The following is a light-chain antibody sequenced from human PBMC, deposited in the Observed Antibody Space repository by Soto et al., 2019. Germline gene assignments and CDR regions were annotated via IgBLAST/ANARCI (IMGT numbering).Light chain of an antibody. V-gene: IGKV1-39*01. J-gene: IGKJ1*01. Sequence: DIQMTQSPSSLSASVGDRVTITCRASQTITNYLNWYQQKPGKAPKHLIYAASTLLSGVPSRFSGGGSGTDFTLPIDSLQPEDFATYYCQQSYSSPWTFGQGTKVEIK. CDR2: AAS. CDR3: QQSYSSPWT. CDR1: QTITNY.